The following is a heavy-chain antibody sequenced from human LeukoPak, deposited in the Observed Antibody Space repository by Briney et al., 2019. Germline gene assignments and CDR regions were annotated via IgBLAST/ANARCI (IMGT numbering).Heavy chain of an antibody. CDR3: AKRQGPNSGSYDYFDP. J-gene: IGHJ5*02. CDR2: IHSNGYT. Sequence: PSETLSLTCTVSGGSVISYYWSWIRQPPGQGLEWIAYIHSNGYTNYNPSLKSRVTISVDTSKNQFTLTVTSVTAADTAVYYCAKRQGPNSGSYDYFDPWVRESWSPSPQ. D-gene: IGHD1-26*01. V-gene: IGHV4-4*09. CDR1: GGSVISYY.